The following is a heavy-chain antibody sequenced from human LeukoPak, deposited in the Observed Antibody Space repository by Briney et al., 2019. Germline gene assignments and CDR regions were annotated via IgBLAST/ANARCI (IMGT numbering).Heavy chain of an antibody. D-gene: IGHD2-2*01. CDR3: ARGGPAGDFIVVAPTNNAFDI. Sequence: ASVKVSCKASGHTFSNYYMHWVRQAPGQGLEWMGIINPSGGSTSYAQKFQGRVTMTRDTATRTVYMELSSLRSEDTAVYYCARGGPAGDFIVVAPTNNAFDIWGHGTMVTVSS. CDR2: INPSGGST. V-gene: IGHV1-46*01. CDR1: GHTFSNYY. J-gene: IGHJ3*02.